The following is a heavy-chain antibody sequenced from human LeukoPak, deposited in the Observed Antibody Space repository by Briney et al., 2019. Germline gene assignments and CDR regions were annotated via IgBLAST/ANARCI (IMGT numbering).Heavy chain of an antibody. CDR2: INPDGSVT. CDR1: GFTFSSYW. Sequence: GGSLRLSCAASGFTFSSYWMHWVRQPPGKGLVWVSRINPDGSVTTHADSVEGRFTISRDNSINTLYLQMNSLRAEDTAVYYCAKAAPGFGPTDAFDIWGQGTMVTVSS. J-gene: IGHJ3*02. CDR3: AKAAPGFGPTDAFDI. D-gene: IGHD3-10*01. V-gene: IGHV3-74*01.